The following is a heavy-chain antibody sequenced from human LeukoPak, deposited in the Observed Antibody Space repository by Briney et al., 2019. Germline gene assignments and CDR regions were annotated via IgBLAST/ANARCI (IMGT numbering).Heavy chain of an antibody. Sequence: GESLKISCKGSGYSSNSYWIAWVRQMPGKGLEWMGFIYPGDSDTRYSPSFQGQVTISADKSISTAYLQWSSLKASDTALYYCASSSRLSPSGHIDSWGQGTLVTVSS. V-gene: IGHV5-51*01. CDR2: IYPGDSDT. J-gene: IGHJ4*02. CDR3: ASSSRLSPSGHIDS. CDR1: GYSSNSYW. D-gene: IGHD5/OR15-5a*01.